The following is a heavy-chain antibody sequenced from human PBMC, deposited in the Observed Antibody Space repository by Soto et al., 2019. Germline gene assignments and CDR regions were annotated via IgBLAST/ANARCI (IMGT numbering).Heavy chain of an antibody. CDR3: ARTRSGYYSDYFDY. CDR2: TSSSSSYI. CDR1: GFTFSSYS. J-gene: IGHJ4*02. D-gene: IGHD3-22*01. V-gene: IGHV3-21*01. Sequence: GGSLRLSCAASGFTFSSYSMNWVRRAPGKGLEWVSSTSSSSSYIYYADSVKGRFTISRDNAKNSLYLQMNSLRAEDTAVYYCARTRSGYYSDYFDYWGQGTLVPVSS.